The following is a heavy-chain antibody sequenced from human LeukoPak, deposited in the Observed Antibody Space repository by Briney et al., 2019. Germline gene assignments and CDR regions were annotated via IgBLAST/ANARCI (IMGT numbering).Heavy chain of an antibody. J-gene: IGHJ4*02. V-gene: IGHV3-11*03. Sequence: PGGSLRLSCAASGFTFSDYYMSWIRQAPGKGLEWVSYISSSSTYTNYADSVKGRFTISRDNSKNTLYLQMNNLRAEDTAVYYCARSIYGSMGSNWGQGTLVTVSS. CDR2: ISSSSTYT. D-gene: IGHD2/OR15-2a*01. CDR3: ARSIYGSMGSN. CDR1: GFTFSDYY.